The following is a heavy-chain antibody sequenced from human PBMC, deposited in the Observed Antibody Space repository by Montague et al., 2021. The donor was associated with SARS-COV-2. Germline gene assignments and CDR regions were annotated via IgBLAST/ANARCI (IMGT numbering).Heavy chain of an antibody. CDR1: GFIFSRYC. CDR2: IKQDGSEQ. V-gene: IGHV3-7*01. J-gene: IGHJ6*02. D-gene: IGHD3-10*01. CDR3: ARVSGVWFVELPRDYLYGMDV. Sequence: SLRLSCAASGFIFSRYCMSWVRQAPGKGLEWVANIKQDGSEQFYVDSVKGRFTISRDNAKNSLFLQINSLRAEDTAVDYCARVSGVWFVELPRDYLYGMDVWGQGSTVTVS.